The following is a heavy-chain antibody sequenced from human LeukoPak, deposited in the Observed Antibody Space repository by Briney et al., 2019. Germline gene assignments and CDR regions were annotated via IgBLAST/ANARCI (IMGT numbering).Heavy chain of an antibody. D-gene: IGHD3-22*01. CDR3: ARVGDSSGYPFDY. V-gene: IGHV1-8*01. CDR1: GYTFTSYD. CDR2: MNPNSGNT. J-gene: IGHJ4*02. Sequence: ASVKVSCKASGYTFTSYDINWVRQAPGQGLEWMGWMNPNSGNTGYAQKFQGRVTMTRNTSISTAYMELSSLRSEDTAVYYCARVGDSSGYPFDYWGQGTLVTVSS.